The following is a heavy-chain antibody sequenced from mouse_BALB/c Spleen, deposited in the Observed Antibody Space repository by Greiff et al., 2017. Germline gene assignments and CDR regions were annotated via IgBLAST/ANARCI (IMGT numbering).Heavy chain of an antibody. CDR1: GYTFTSYW. V-gene: IGHV1-7*01. J-gene: IGHJ1*01. CDR3: ARRQLRYFDV. D-gene: IGHD6-1*01. Sequence: QLQESGAELAKPGASVKMSCKASGYTFTSYWMHWVKQRPGQGLEWIGYINPSTGYTEYNQKFKDKATLTADKSSSTAYMQLSSLTSEDSAVYYCARRQLRYFDVWGAGTTVTVSS. CDR2: INPSTGYT.